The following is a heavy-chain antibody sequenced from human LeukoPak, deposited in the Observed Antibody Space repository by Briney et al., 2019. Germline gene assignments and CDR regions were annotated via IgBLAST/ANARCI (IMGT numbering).Heavy chain of an antibody. CDR1: GFTFSSYS. J-gene: IGHJ5*02. CDR3: ARDPAAAGSVWLDP. D-gene: IGHD6-13*01. V-gene: IGHV3-21*01. CDR2: ITTRSSYI. Sequence: GGSLRLSCAASGFTFSSYSMNWVHQATGKGLEWVSSITTRSSYIYYADSVKGRFTISRDDAKSSLYLQMSSLRAEDTAVYYCARDPAAAGSVWLDPWGQGILVTVSS.